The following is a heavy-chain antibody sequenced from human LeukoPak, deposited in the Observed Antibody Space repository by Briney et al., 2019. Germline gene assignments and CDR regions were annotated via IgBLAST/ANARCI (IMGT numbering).Heavy chain of an antibody. V-gene: IGHV1-2*02. CDR2: INPNSGGT. CDR1: GYTFTGYY. CDR3: ARLLEGYSSGVDY. J-gene: IGHJ4*02. D-gene: IGHD3-10*01. Sequence: ASVKVSCKASGYTFTGYYMHWARQAPGQGLEWMGWINPNSGGTNYAQKFQGRVTMTRDTSISTAYMELSRLRSDDTAVYYCARLLEGYSSGVDYWGQGTLVTVSS.